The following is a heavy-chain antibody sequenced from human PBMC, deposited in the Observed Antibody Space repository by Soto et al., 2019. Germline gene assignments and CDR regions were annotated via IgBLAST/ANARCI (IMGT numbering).Heavy chain of an antibody. D-gene: IGHD3-9*01. CDR1: GFTFSSYW. Sequence: AGGSLRLSCAASGFTFSSYWMHWVRQGPGKGLVWVSRTNNDGSSTVYADSVKGRFTISRDNAKNTLYLQMNSLRAEDTAVYYCAKRAGYDILTGYLSDAFDIWGQGTMVTVSS. J-gene: IGHJ3*02. CDR2: TNNDGSST. V-gene: IGHV3-74*03. CDR3: AKRAGYDILTGYLSDAFDI.